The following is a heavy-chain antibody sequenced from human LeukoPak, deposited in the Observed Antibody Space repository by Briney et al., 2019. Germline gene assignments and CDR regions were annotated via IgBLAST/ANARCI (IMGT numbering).Heavy chain of an antibody. D-gene: IGHD6-19*01. V-gene: IGHV3-74*01. J-gene: IGHJ4*02. CDR1: GFTFSSYW. CDR3: ARSTAVAGRDIDY. Sequence: GGSLRLSCAASGFTFSSYWMHWVRQAPGKGLVWVSRINSDGSSTSYADSVKGRFTISRDNAKNTLYLQMNSLRAEDTAVYYCARSTAVAGRDIDYWGQGTLVTVSS. CDR2: INSDGSST.